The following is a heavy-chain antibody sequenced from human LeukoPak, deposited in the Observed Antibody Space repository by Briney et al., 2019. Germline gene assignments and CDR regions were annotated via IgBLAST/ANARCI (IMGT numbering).Heavy chain of an antibody. J-gene: IGHJ4*02. CDR2: IFCSGGSS. CDR1: GFPYNRYA. V-gene: IGHV3-23*01. D-gene: IGHD6-19*01. CDR3: AKTTTGYSSGQYTGWPVDY. Sequence: GGPLSLSCAASGFPYNRYAMYWVRQALGKGLEGVSGIFCSGGSSPYADSVKDRFTTFTDNAKNTVYLQMNSLRAEHTTIYYCAKTTTGYSSGQYTGWPVDYWGQGTLVTVSS.